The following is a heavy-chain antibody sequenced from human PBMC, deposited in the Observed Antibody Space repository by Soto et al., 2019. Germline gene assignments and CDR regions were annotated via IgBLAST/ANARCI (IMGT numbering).Heavy chain of an antibody. CDR3: ARWGTTGGLDF. Sequence: QVQLVESGGGVVQPGTSLRLSCVGSGFIFRSYVIHWVRQAPGKGLEWVALTSYDGSDNYYDDSVKGRFTISRDNSRNTVELQMGSLGLEDTALYYCARWGTTGGLDFWGQGTLVSVSS. CDR2: TSYDGSDN. D-gene: IGHD3-16*01. CDR1: GFIFRSYV. J-gene: IGHJ4*02. V-gene: IGHV3-30*19.